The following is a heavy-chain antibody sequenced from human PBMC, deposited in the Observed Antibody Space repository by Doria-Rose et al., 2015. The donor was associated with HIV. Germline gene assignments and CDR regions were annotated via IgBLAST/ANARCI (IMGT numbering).Heavy chain of an antibody. D-gene: IGHD3-10*01. CDR3: AKTSGSSLDY. V-gene: IGHV3-30*02. Sequence: WVRQAPGKGLEWGAFIRYDGSNKYYADSVKGRFTISRDNSKKTLYLQMNRLTAEDTAVYYCAKTSGSSLDYWGQGTLVTVSS. CDR2: IRYDGSNK. J-gene: IGHJ4*02.